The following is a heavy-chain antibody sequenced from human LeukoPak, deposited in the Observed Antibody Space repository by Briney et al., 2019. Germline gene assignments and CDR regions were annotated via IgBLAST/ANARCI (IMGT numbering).Heavy chain of an antibody. Sequence: GASVKVSCKASGYTFTGYYMHWVRQAPGQGLECMGGIIPIFGTANYAQKFQGRVTITADKSTSTAYMELSSLRSEDTAVYYCARDPYSSGPNWFDPWGQGTLVTVSS. CDR2: IIPIFGTA. CDR1: GYTFTGYY. V-gene: IGHV1-69*06. CDR3: ARDPYSSGPNWFDP. J-gene: IGHJ5*02. D-gene: IGHD6-19*01.